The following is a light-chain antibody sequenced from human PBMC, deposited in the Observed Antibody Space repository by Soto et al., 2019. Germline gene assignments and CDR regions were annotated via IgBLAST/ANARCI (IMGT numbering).Light chain of an antibody. J-gene: IGKJ1*01. CDR2: DAS. Sequence: DIQMTQSPSTLSASVGDRVTITCRASQSISSWLAWYQQKPGKAPNLLIYDASNLESGVPSRFSGSGSGTEFTLTISSLQPDDFATYYCQHYNSFPWTFGQGTKVEVE. CDR3: QHYNSFPWT. V-gene: IGKV1-5*01. CDR1: QSISSW.